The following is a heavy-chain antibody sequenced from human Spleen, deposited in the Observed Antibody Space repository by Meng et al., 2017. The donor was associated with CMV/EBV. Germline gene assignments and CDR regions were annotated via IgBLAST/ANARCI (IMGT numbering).Heavy chain of an antibody. CDR1: GGSFSGYY. D-gene: IGHD2-2*01. Sequence: SETLSLTCAVYGGSFSGYYWSWIRQPPGKGLEWIGEINHGGSTNYIPSLKSRVTISVDTPKNQFSLNLRSVTAADTAVYYCARGNSTSSLYWGQGTLVTVSS. CDR2: INHGGST. CDR3: ARGNSTSSLY. J-gene: IGHJ4*02. V-gene: IGHV4-34*01.